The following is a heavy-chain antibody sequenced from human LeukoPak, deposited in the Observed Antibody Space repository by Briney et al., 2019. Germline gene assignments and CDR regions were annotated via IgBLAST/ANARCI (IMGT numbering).Heavy chain of an antibody. V-gene: IGHV3-7*01. CDR3: TKDRQGPNQYHMDV. J-gene: IGHJ6*03. Sequence: PGGSMRLSSAASGFTFSSLWMSWDRQAPGGGPEWVANIKQQGGTKYYVDTVKGRFTISRDNAKNSQSLQMSSLRAEDTAVYYCTKDRQGPNQYHMDVWGKGTTVTVSS. CDR1: GFTFSSLW. CDR2: IKQQGGTK.